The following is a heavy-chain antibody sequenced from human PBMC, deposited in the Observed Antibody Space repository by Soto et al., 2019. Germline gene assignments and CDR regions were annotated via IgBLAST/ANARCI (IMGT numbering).Heavy chain of an antibody. CDR3: ASSGYYDFWSGYYGY. CDR2: ISSNGGST. J-gene: IGHJ4*02. D-gene: IGHD3-3*01. V-gene: IGHV3-64*01. CDR1: GFTFSSYA. Sequence: GGSLRLSCAASGFTFSSYAMHWVRQAPGKGLEYVSAISSNGGSTYYANSVKGRFTISRDNSKNTLYLQMGSLRAEDMAVYYCASSGYYDFWSGYYGYWGQGTLVTVSS.